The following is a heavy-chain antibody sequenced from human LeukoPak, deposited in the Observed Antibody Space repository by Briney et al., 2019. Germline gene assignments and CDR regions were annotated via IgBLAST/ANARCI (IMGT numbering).Heavy chain of an antibody. J-gene: IGHJ6*02. D-gene: IGHD2-2*01. CDR2: IKSKTDGGTT. CDR1: GFTFSNAW. V-gene: IGHV3-15*01. CDR3: TTFFVVPAKPRDV. Sequence: GGSLRLSCAASGFTFSNAWMSWVRQAPGKGLEWVGRIKSKTDGGTTDYAAPVKGRFTISRDDSKNTLYLQMNSLKTEDTAVYYCTTFFVVPAKPRDVWGQGTTVTVSS.